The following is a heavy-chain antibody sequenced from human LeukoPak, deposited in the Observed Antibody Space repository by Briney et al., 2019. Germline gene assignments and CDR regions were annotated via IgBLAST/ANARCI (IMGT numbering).Heavy chain of an antibody. CDR2: VNPNSGGT. CDR1: GYTFTSYY. D-gene: IGHD2-21*01. J-gene: IGHJ6*02. V-gene: IGHV1-2*02. CDR3: ARRLQIVWYGLDV. Sequence: ASVKVSCKASGYTFTSYYMHWVRQAPGQGLEWMGWVNPNSGGTMYEEKFQGRVNMTRDTSISTAYMELTGLRSDDTAVYYCARRLQIVWYGLDVWGQGTSVTVSS.